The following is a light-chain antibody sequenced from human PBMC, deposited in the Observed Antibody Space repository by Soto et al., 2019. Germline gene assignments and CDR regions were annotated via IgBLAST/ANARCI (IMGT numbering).Light chain of an antibody. CDR3: HQYENWPQT. J-gene: IGKJ1*01. CDR2: RAS. CDR1: QSISSN. V-gene: IGKV3-15*01. Sequence: EIVMTQSPATLSVSPGERATLSCRARQSISSNLAWYQQQLGQAPRLLIYRASTRATGIPARFSGSGSGTEFTLTISSLQSEDFALYYCHQYENWPQTFGQGTKVEI.